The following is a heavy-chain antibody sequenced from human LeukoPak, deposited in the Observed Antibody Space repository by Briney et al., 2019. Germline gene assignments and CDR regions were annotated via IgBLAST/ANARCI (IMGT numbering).Heavy chain of an antibody. V-gene: IGHV1-46*01. CDR3: ARERPVDTAMVTSGDFDY. Sequence: GASVKVSCKASGYTFTGYYMHWVRQAPGQGLEWMGIINPSGGSTSYAQKFQGRVTMTRDMSTSTVYMELSSLRSEDTAVHYCARERPVDTAMVTSGDFDYWGQGTLVTVSS. CDR2: INPSGGST. CDR1: GYTFTGYY. D-gene: IGHD5-18*01. J-gene: IGHJ4*02.